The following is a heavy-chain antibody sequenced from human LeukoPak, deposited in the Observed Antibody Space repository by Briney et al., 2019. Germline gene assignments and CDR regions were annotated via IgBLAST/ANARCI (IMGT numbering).Heavy chain of an antibody. CDR3: ASSLVDCSGGSCYPPVGN. J-gene: IGHJ4*02. CDR2: IYYSGST. Sequence: SETLSLTCTVSGGSISSSSYYWGWIRQPPGKGLEWIGSIYYSGSTYYNPSLKSRVTISVDTSKTQFSLKLSSVTAADTAVYYCASSLVDCSGGSCYPPVGNWGQGTLVTVSS. D-gene: IGHD2-15*01. CDR1: GGSISSSSYY. V-gene: IGHV4-39*01.